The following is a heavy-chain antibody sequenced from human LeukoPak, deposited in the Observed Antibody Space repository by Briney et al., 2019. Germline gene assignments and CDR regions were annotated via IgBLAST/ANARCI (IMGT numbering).Heavy chain of an antibody. CDR1: GFTVSSTY. J-gene: IGHJ4*02. D-gene: IGHD6-19*01. Sequence: PGGSLRLSCAAPGFTVSSTYMSWVRQAPGKGLEWVSVIYSGGSTYYADSVKGRFTISRDNSKNTLYLQMNSLRAEDTAVYYCARSYSSGWYGYFDYWGQGTLVTVSS. CDR3: ARSYSSGWYGYFDY. CDR2: IYSGGST. V-gene: IGHV3-53*01.